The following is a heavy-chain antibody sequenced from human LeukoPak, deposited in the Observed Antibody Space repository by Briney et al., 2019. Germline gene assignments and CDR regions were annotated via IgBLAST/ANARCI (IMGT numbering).Heavy chain of an antibody. Sequence: ASVKVSCKASGYTFTSYDINWVRQATGQGLEWMGWMNPNSGNTGYAQKFQGRVTMTRNTSISTAYMELSSLRSEDTAVYYWGGGGGGGGYYYDSSGSPVDYWGQGTLVTVSS. D-gene: IGHD3-22*01. CDR1: GYTFTSYD. CDR3: GGGGGGGGYYYDSSGSPVDY. CDR2: MNPNSGNT. V-gene: IGHV1-8*01. J-gene: IGHJ4*02.